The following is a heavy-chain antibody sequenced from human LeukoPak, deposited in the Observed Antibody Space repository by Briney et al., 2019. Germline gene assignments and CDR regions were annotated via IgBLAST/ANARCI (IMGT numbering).Heavy chain of an antibody. D-gene: IGHD3-22*01. J-gene: IGHJ3*02. CDR3: ARAWIVVVRDIDAFDI. V-gene: IGHV1-2*02. CDR1: GYTFTGYY. Sequence: ASVKVSCKASGYTFTGYYMHWVRQAPGQGLEWMGWINPNSGGTNYAQKFQGRVTMTRDTSISTAYMELSRLRSDDTAVYYCARAWIVVVRDIDAFDIWGQGTMVTVSS. CDR2: INPNSGGT.